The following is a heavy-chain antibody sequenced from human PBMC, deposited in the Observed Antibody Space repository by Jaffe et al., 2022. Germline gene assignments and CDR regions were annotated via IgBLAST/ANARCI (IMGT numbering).Heavy chain of an antibody. CDR3: ASVDIVATIQFDY. CDR1: GGSISSYY. CDR2: IYYSGST. D-gene: IGHD5-12*01. V-gene: IGHV4-59*01. Sequence: QVQLQESGPGLVKPSETLSLTCTVSGGSISSYYWSWIRQPPGKGLEWIGYIYYSGSTNYNPSLKSRVTISVDTSKNQFSLKLSSVTAADTAVYYCASVDIVATIQFDYWGQGTLVTVSS. J-gene: IGHJ4*02.